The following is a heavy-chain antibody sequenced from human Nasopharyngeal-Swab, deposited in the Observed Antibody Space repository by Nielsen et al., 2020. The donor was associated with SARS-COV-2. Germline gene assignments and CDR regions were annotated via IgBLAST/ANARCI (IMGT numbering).Heavy chain of an antibody. Sequence: VRQMPGKGLEWVSAISGSGGSTYYADSVKGRFTISRDNSKNTLYLQMNSLRAEDTAVYYCAKDRDDYGDYWGSETFHFDHWGQGTLVTVSS. J-gene: IGHJ4*02. V-gene: IGHV3-23*01. CDR3: AKDRDDYGDYWGSETFHFDH. D-gene: IGHD4-17*01. CDR2: ISGSGGST.